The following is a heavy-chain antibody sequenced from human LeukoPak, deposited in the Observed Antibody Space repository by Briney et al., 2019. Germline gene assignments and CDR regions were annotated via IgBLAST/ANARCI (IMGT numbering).Heavy chain of an antibody. D-gene: IGHD2-15*01. V-gene: IGHV3-9*01. CDR1: GFTFDDYA. CDR2: ISWNSSSI. Sequence: GGSLRLSCAASGFTFDDYAMHWVRQAPGNGLEWVSGISWNSSSIGYADSVKGRFTISRDNAKNSLYLQMNSLRAEDTSLYYCAKDLGLLPQYFQHWGQGTLVTVSS. J-gene: IGHJ1*01. CDR3: AKDLGLLPQYFQH.